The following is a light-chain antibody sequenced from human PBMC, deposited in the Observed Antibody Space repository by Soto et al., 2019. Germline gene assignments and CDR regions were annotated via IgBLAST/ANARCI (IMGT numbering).Light chain of an antibody. Sequence: SSELTQPPSVSVSPGQTASITCSGDKLGDKYACWYQQKPGQSPVLVIYQDSKRPSGIPERFSGSNSGNTATLTISGTQAMDEADYYCQAWDSSTGRVFGTGTKLTVL. V-gene: IGLV3-1*01. CDR1: KLGDKY. J-gene: IGLJ1*01. CDR3: QAWDSSTGRV. CDR2: QDS.